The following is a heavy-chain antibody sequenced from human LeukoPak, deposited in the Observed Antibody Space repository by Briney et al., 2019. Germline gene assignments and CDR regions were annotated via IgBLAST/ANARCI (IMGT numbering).Heavy chain of an antibody. Sequence: ASVKVSCKASGYTFTSYGISWVRQAPGQGLEWMGWISAYNGNTNYAQKLQGRVTMTTDTSTSTAYMELRSLRSDDTAVYYCARGIYDILTGPPGWFDPWGQGTLVTVSS. V-gene: IGHV1-18*01. CDR2: ISAYNGNT. D-gene: IGHD3-9*01. CDR3: ARGIYDILTGPPGWFDP. J-gene: IGHJ5*02. CDR1: GYTFTSYG.